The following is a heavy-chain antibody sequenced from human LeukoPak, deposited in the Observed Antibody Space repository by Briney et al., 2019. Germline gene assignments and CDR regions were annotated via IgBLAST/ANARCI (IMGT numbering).Heavy chain of an antibody. D-gene: IGHD1-1*01. V-gene: IGHV3-23*01. CDR3: AKDRLPEGRYSWFDP. CDR1: GFTFSSYA. J-gene: IGHJ5*02. Sequence: GGSLRLSCAASGFTFSSYAMSWVRQAPGKGLGWVSAISGSGGSTYYADSVKGRFTISRDNSKNTLYLQMNSLRAEDTAVYYCAKDRLPEGRYSWFDPWGQGTLVTDSS. CDR2: ISGSGGST.